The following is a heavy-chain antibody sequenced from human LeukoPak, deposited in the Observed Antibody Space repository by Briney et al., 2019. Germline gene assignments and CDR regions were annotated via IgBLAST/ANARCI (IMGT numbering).Heavy chain of an antibody. V-gene: IGHV3-48*03. CDR3: ASPQYYHDSSGYSYYFDY. J-gene: IGHJ4*02. CDR1: GFTFSSYE. Sequence: GGSLRLSCAASGFTFSSYEMNWVRQAPGKGLEWVSYISSSGSTIYYADSVKGRFTISRDNAKNSLYLQMNSLRAEDTAVYYCASPQYYHDSSGYSYYFDYWGQGTLVTVSS. CDR2: ISSSGSTI. D-gene: IGHD3-22*01.